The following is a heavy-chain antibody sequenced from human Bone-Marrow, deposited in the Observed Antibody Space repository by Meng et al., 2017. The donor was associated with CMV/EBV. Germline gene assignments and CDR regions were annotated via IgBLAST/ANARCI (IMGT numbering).Heavy chain of an antibody. Sequence: GESLKISCEASEFTFSTYAMHWVRQAPGKGLEWVAVISYDGSNEYYADSVKGRFTISRDNSKNTLYLQMNSLRAEDTAVYYCARDGIVLMVYARDAFDIWGQGTMVTVSS. J-gene: IGHJ3*02. CDR1: EFTFSTYA. CDR3: ARDGIVLMVYARDAFDI. D-gene: IGHD2-8*01. CDR2: ISYDGSNE. V-gene: IGHV3-30*04.